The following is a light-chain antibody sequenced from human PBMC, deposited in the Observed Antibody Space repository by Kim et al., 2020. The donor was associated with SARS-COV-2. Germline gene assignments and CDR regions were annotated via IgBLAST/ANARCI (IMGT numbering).Light chain of an antibody. V-gene: IGLV3-19*01. Sequence: SSELTQDPAVSVALGQTVRITCQGDSLRSYYATWYQQRPRQAPVLVIYGRNNRPSGIPDRFSGSSSGNTASLTITGAQADDEADFYCQSRDSGGNVVFGGGTKLTVL. J-gene: IGLJ2*01. CDR3: QSRDSGGNVV. CDR2: GRN. CDR1: SLRSYY.